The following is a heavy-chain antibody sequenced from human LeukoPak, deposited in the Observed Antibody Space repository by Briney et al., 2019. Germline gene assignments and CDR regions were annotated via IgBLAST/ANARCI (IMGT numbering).Heavy chain of an antibody. CDR2: ISYDGSNK. Sequence: GGSLRLSCAASGFTFSSYAMHWVRQAPGKGLEWVAVISYDGSNKYYADSVKGRFTISRDNSKNTLYLQMNSLRAEDTAVYYCAKEEGYCSSTSCSHYYYYYMDVWGKGTTVTVSS. V-gene: IGHV3-30-3*02. CDR3: AKEEGYCSSTSCSHYYYYYMDV. J-gene: IGHJ6*03. CDR1: GFTFSSYA. D-gene: IGHD2-2*01.